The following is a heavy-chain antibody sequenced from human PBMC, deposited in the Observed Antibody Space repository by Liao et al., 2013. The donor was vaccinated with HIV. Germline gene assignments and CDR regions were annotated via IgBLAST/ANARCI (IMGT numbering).Heavy chain of an antibody. CDR1: GGSISSYY. Sequence: QVQLQESGPGLVKPSETLSLTCTVSGGSISSYYWSWIRQPAGKGLEWIGHIYTTGNTKYNPSLKSRVTMSVDTSKIQFSLRLNSVTAADTAVYYCARERGIVGAPDDAFDIWGQGTMVTVSS. J-gene: IGHJ3*02. CDR3: ARERGIVGAPDDAFDI. CDR2: IYTTGNT. D-gene: IGHD1-26*01. V-gene: IGHV4-4*07.